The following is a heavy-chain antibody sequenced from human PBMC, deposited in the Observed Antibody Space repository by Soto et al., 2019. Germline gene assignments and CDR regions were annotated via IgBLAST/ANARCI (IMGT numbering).Heavy chain of an antibody. Sequence: QVQLAQSGAEVKKPGASVKVSCKCSGYTFTSYGITWVRQAPGQGLEWMGWISAHNGNTDYAQKLQGRVTVTRDTSTSTAYMVLRGLRSDDTAVYYCARGRDGDYWGQGALVTVSS. D-gene: IGHD6-6*01. V-gene: IGHV1-18*01. CDR2: ISAHNGNT. CDR1: GYTFTSYG. J-gene: IGHJ4*02. CDR3: ARGRDGDY.